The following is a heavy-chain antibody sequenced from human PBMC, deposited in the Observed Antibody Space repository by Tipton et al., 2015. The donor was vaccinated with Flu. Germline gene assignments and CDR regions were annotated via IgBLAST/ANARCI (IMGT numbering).Heavy chain of an antibody. V-gene: IGHV4-59*02. CDR2: IHYSGST. J-gene: IGHJ4*02. D-gene: IGHD1-26*01. CDR1: GGPVSGYY. CDR3: TRDRGRGGGVDH. Sequence: TLSLTCTVSGGPVSGYYWSWIRQPPGKGLEWIGFIHYSGSTTYNPSLKSPLTMSADTSKNHFSLKLSSVSAADKPVYSCTRDRGRGGGVDHCGRGTLVTVSS.